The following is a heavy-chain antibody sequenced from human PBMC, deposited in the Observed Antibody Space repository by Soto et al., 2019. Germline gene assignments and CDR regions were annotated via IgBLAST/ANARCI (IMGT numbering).Heavy chain of an antibody. Sequence: EVQLVESGGGLVQPGGSLRLSCAASRFTFSSYWMHWVRQAPGKGLVWVSRINSDGSSTSYADSVKGRFTISRDNAKNTLYLQMNSLRAEDTAVYYCARVRGGYGGNFPPEYYFDYWGQGTLVTVSS. CDR3: ARVRGGYGGNFPPEYYFDY. V-gene: IGHV3-74*01. CDR1: RFTFSSYW. J-gene: IGHJ4*02. CDR2: INSDGSST. D-gene: IGHD2-21*01.